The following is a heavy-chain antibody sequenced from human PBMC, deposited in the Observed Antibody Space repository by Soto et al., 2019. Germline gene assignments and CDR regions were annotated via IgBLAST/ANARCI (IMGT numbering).Heavy chain of an antibody. CDR3: AREGSSSWYNYFDY. Sequence: QVQLQESGPGLVKPSETLSLTCTVSGGSISSYYWSWIRQPPGKGLEWIGYLYYSGSTNYNPSLKIRVTISVDTSKTRFSLKLSSVTAADTAVYSCAREGSSSWYNYFDYWGQGTLVTVSS. J-gene: IGHJ4*02. V-gene: IGHV4-59*01. CDR2: LYYSGST. CDR1: GGSISSYY. D-gene: IGHD6-13*01.